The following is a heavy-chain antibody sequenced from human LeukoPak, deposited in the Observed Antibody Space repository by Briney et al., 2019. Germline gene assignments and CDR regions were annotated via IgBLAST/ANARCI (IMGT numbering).Heavy chain of an antibody. CDR2: ISGDGGST. CDR3: AKDTYYYDSSGYFDY. Sequence: PGGSLGLSCAASGFTFDDYAMHWVRQAPGKGLEWVSLISGDGGSTYYADSVKGRFTISRDNSKNSLYLQMNSLRTEDTALYYCAKDTYYYDSSGYFDYWGQGTLVTVSS. D-gene: IGHD3-22*01. V-gene: IGHV3-43*02. J-gene: IGHJ4*02. CDR1: GFTFDDYA.